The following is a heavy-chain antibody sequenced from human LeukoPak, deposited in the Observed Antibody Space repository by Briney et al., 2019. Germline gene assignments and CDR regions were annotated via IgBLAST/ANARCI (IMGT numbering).Heavy chain of an antibody. Sequence: PSETLSLTCTVSGGSISSSSYYWGWIRQPPGKGLEWIGSIYYSGSTYYNPSLKSRVTISVDTSKNQFSLKLSSVTAADTAVYYCARQGGYCSSTSCSIDYWGQGTLVTVSS. CDR3: ARQGGYCSSTSCSIDY. CDR2: IYYSGST. V-gene: IGHV4-39*01. J-gene: IGHJ4*02. CDR1: GGSISSSSYY. D-gene: IGHD2-2*01.